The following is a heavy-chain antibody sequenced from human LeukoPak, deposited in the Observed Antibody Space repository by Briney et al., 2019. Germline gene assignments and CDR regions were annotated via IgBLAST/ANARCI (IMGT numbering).Heavy chain of an antibody. CDR1: GLTFSDYY. CDR2: ISSSGSTI. CDR3: ARDHRFLEWSNWFDP. D-gene: IGHD3-3*01. V-gene: IGHV3-11*04. J-gene: IGHJ5*02. Sequence: KPGGSLRLSCAVSGLTFSDYYMSWIRQAPGKGLEWVSYISSSGSTISYADSVKGRFTISRDNTKNSLYLQMNSLRAEDTAVYYCARDHRFLEWSNWFDPWGQGTLVTVSS.